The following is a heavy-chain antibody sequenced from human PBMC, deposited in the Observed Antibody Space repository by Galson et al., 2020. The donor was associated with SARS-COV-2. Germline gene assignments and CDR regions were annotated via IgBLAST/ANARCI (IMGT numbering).Heavy chain of an antibody. V-gene: IGHV3-74*01. CDR1: GILFSSHW. Sequence: TGGSLRLSCATSGILFSSHWMVWVRQPPGKGLVWVSYIKSDGTNTIYADSVKGRFTISRDNAKNTLFLQMNGLRAEDTGVYYCARAGVLGGFDIWGQGTMVTVSS. CDR3: ARAGVLGGFDI. D-gene: IGHD3-10*01. CDR2: IKSDGTNT. J-gene: IGHJ3*02.